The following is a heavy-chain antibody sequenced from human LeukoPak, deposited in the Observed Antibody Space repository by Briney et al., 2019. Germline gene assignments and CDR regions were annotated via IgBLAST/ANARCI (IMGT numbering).Heavy chain of an antibody. Sequence: GASVKVSCKASGYTFTSYGISWVRQAPGQGLEWMGIINPSGGSTSYAQKFQGRVTMTRDTSTSTVYMELSSLRSEDTAVYYCARVSGKDCGYCSGGSLRGLYYFDYWGQGTLVTVSS. CDR3: ARVSGKDCGYCSGGSLRGLYYFDY. CDR2: INPSGGST. V-gene: IGHV1-46*01. D-gene: IGHD2-15*01. CDR1: GYTFTSYG. J-gene: IGHJ4*02.